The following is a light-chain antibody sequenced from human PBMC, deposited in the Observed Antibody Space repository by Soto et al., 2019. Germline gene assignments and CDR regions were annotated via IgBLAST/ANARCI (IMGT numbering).Light chain of an antibody. V-gene: IGKV1-5*03. CDR3: QQYNSYSWT. CDR2: KAS. Sequence: DIQMTQSPSTLSASVGDRVTITCRASQSISSWLAWYQQKPGKAPKLLIYKASSLESGVPSRFSGSGSGTEFTLTISSLQPDDFATYYCQQYNSYSWTFGQGTKVELQ. CDR1: QSISSW. J-gene: IGKJ1*01.